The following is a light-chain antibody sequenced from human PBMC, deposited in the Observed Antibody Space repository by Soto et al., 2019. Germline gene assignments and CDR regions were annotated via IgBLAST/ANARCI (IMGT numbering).Light chain of an antibody. CDR3: HQYGSSPTLLT. J-gene: IGKJ4*01. CDR1: QSVSSSY. Sequence: EIVLTQSPGTLSLSPGERATLSCRASQSVSSSYLAWYQQKPGQAPRLLIYGASSRATGIPDRFSGSGSGTDFTLTSSRLEPEDFAVYYWHQYGSSPTLLTFGGGTKVEIK. V-gene: IGKV3-20*01. CDR2: GAS.